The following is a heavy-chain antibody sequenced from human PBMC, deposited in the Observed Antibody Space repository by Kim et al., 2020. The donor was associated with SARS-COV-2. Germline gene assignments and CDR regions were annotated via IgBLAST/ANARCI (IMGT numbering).Heavy chain of an antibody. Sequence: IYYVDYGRGRFTISRDNAKNSLFLQMNSLRAEDTAVFYCVTWEGGFTDRNYWGQGTLVTVTS. CDR2: I. D-gene: IGHD3-16*01. V-gene: IGHV3-7*01. J-gene: IGHJ4*02. CDR3: VTWEGGFTDRNY.